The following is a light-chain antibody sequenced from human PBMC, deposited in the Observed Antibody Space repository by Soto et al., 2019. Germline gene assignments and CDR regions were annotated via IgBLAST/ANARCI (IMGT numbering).Light chain of an antibody. J-gene: IGLJ2*01. V-gene: IGLV3-21*02. Sequence: SYELTQPPSVSVAPGQTARITCGGNNIGSKSVHWYQQKPGLAPVLVVYDDSDRPSGIPERFSGSNSGNTATLTISRVEAGDEAEYYCQVWDSSSDHVVFGGGTKVTVL. CDR2: DDS. CDR3: QVWDSSSDHVV. CDR1: NIGSKS.